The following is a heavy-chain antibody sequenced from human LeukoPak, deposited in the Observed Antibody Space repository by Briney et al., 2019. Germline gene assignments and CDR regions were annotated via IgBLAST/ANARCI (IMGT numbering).Heavy chain of an antibody. J-gene: IGHJ4*02. D-gene: IGHD3-9*01. CDR3: AKDHGSYYDILTVKGGFDY. Sequence: GGSLRLSCAASGFTFSSYGMHWVRQAPGKGLEWVAVISYDGSNKYYADSVKGRFTISRDNSKNTLYLQMNSLRAEDTAVYYCAKDHGSYYDILTVKGGFDYWGQGTLVTVSS. CDR2: ISYDGSNK. V-gene: IGHV3-30*18. CDR1: GFTFSSYG.